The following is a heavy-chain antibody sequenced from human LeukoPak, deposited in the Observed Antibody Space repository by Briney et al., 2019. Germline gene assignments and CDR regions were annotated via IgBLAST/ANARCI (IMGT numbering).Heavy chain of an antibody. D-gene: IGHD2-2*01. CDR2: ISYDGSNK. V-gene: IGHV3-30-3*01. CDR3: ASTQSPGVVVPAAIDDY. J-gene: IGHJ4*02. CDR1: GFTFSSYA. Sequence: PGGSLRLSCAASGFTFSSYAMHWVRQAPGKGLEWVAVISYDGSNKYYADSVKGRFTISRDNSKNTLYLKMDSLRAEDTAVYYCASTQSPGVVVPAAIDDYWGQGPWSPSPQ.